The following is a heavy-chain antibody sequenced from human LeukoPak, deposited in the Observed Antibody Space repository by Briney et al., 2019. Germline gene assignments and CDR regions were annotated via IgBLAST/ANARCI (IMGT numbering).Heavy chain of an antibody. Sequence: GESLRISCKGSGYSFTSYWISWVRQMPGKGLEGMGRIDPSDSYTNYSPSFQGHVTISADNSISTAYLQWSSLKASDTAMYYCARRQWLANYRNWYFDLWGRGTRVTVSS. J-gene: IGHJ2*01. V-gene: IGHV5-10-1*01. CDR1: GYSFTSYW. D-gene: IGHD6-19*01. CDR2: IDPSDSYT. CDR3: ARRQWLANYRNWYFDL.